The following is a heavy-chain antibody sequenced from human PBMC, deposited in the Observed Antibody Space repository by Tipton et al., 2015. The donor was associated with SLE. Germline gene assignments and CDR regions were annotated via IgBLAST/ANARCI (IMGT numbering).Heavy chain of an antibody. D-gene: IGHD3-10*01. CDR2: ISSSSSTI. CDR3: ARSQTHVGLAFDI. CDR1: GFTFSSYS. V-gene: IGHV3-48*04. Sequence: SLRLSCAASGFTFSSYSMNWVRQAPGKGLEWVSYISSSSSTIYYADSVKGRFTISRDNAKNSLYLQMNSLRAEDTAVYYCARSQTHVGLAFDIWGQGTMVTVSS. J-gene: IGHJ3*02.